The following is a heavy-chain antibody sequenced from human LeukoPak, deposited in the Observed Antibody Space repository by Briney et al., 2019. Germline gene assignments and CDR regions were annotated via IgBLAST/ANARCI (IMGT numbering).Heavy chain of an antibody. J-gene: IGHJ4*02. CDR2: IYYSGST. Sequence: ASETLSLTCTVSGGSISSSSYYWGWIRQPPGKGLEWIGSIYYSGSTYYNPSLKSRVTISVDTSKNQFSLKLSSVTAADTAVYYCARDRGSSGEVDYWGQGTLVTVSS. CDR3: ARDRGSSGEVDY. V-gene: IGHV4-39*07. D-gene: IGHD6-6*01. CDR1: GGSISSSSYY.